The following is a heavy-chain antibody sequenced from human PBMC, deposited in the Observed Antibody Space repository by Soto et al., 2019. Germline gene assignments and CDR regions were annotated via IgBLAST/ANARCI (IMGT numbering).Heavy chain of an antibody. J-gene: IGHJ4*02. Sequence: QVQLVESGGGVVQPGKSLRLSCAASGFTFSGYGMHWVRQAPGKGLEWVALIWYDGSNKYYVDSVKGRFIISRDNSKNTMYLQMNSLRAEDTAVYYCARPGYCTGGSCYFFLYWGQGTLVTVSS. CDR3: ARPGYCTGGSCYFFLY. V-gene: IGHV3-33*01. CDR2: IWYDGSNK. D-gene: IGHD2-15*01. CDR1: GFTFSGYG.